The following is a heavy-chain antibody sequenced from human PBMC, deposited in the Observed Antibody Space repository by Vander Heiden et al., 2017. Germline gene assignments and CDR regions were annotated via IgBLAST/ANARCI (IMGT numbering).Heavy chain of an antibody. J-gene: IGHJ3*02. V-gene: IGHV3-30-3*01. D-gene: IGHD1-26*01. CDR1: GSTFSSYA. Sequence: QVQLAASGGGVVQPGRSLGLSCAASGSTFSSYAMHWVRQAPGKGLEWVAVISYDGSNKYYADSVKGRFTISRDNSKNTLYLQMNSLRAEDTAVYYCARDTDSGRGKSDAFDIWGQGTMVTVSS. CDR3: ARDTDSGRGKSDAFDI. CDR2: ISYDGSNK.